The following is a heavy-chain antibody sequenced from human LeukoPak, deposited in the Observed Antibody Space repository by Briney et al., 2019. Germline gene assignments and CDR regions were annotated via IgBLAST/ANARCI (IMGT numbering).Heavy chain of an antibody. CDR1: GGTFSSYA. J-gene: IGHJ3*02. CDR3: ARDWFCGGAGCYDTFDI. Sequence: ASVKVSCKASGGTFSSYAISWVRQAPGQGLEWMRGIIPIFGIANYAQKFQGRVAITADKSTSTAYMELRNLRFDDTAVYYCARDWFCGGAGCYDTFDIWGQGTMVTVSS. V-gene: IGHV1-69*17. D-gene: IGHD2-21*01. CDR2: IIPIFGIA.